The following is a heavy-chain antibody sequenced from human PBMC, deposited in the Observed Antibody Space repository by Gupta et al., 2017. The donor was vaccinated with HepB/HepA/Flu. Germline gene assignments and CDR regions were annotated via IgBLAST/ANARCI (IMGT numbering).Heavy chain of an antibody. V-gene: IGHV1-2*02. CDR2: INPNDGVS. Sequence: INPNDGVSDCAQQFQGRVTMTRDTSISTVYMEMSSLRSDDTAVYYCARDLQSTRAAPGTRWFDPWGQGTLVTVSS. J-gene: IGHJ5*02. D-gene: IGHD6-13*01. CDR3: ARDLQSTRAAPGTRWFDP.